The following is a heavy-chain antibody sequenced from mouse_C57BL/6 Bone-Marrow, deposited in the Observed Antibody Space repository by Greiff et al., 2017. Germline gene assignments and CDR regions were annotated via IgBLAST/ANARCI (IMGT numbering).Heavy chain of an antibody. V-gene: IGHV1-69*01. J-gene: IGHJ1*03. D-gene: IGHD2-2*01. CDR1: GYTFTSYW. CDR3: AINGCFRYIDD. CDR2: IAPSDSYT. Sequence: QVQLKPPGAELVMPGASVKLSCKASGYTFTSYWMPWVKQRPGQGLEWIGVIAPSDSYTNYNQKFKGKSTLTVGKSSSTAYMQLSSLTSEDSAVYYCAINGCFRYIDDWGTGTTVTVSS.